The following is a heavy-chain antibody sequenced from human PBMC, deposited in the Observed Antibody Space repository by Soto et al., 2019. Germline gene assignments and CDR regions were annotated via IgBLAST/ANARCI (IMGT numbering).Heavy chain of an antibody. J-gene: IGHJ4*02. CDR3: AHKGSGSRAIDY. V-gene: IGHV2-5*02. D-gene: IGHD3-10*01. CDR1: GFSLSTSGVG. CDR2: IFWDDSK. Sequence: QITLKESGPTLVKPTQTLTLTCTFSGFSLSTSGVGVGWIRQPPGKALEWLAVIFWDDSKTYSPSLKSRLTITKDTSRDQVVLTMTNMDPVDTATYYCAHKGSGSRAIDYWRQGALVTVSS.